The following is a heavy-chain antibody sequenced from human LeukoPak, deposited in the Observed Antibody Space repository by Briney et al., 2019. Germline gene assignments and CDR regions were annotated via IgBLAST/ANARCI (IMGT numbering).Heavy chain of an antibody. Sequence: PGGSLRLSCAASGFTFSSYSMNWVRQAPGKGLEWVSSISSSSYIYYADSVKGRFTISRDNAKNSLYLQMNSLRAEDTAVYYCARDGGDTATYFDYWGQGTLVTVSS. CDR2: ISSSSYI. V-gene: IGHV3-21*01. CDR3: ARDGGDTATYFDY. J-gene: IGHJ4*02. D-gene: IGHD5-18*01. CDR1: GFTFSSYS.